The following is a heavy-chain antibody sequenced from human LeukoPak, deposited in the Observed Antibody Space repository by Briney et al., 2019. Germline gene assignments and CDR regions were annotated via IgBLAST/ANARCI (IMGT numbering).Heavy chain of an antibody. V-gene: IGHV1-8*01. D-gene: IGHD7-27*01. Sequence: ASVKVPCKASGYTFTNYDINWVRQATGQGLEWMGWMGSNSGDTGYAQKFQDRVTMTRDTFISTAYMELNNVRSEDTAVYYCVRGPPNWGFDYWGQGTLVTVSS. J-gene: IGHJ4*02. CDR1: GYTFTNYD. CDR3: VRGPPNWGFDY. CDR2: MGSNSGDT.